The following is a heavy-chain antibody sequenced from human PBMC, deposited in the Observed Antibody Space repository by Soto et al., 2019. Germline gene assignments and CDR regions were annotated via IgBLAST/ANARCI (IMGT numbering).Heavy chain of an antibody. V-gene: IGHV3-23*01. Sequence: LRLSCAASGLTFNSYAMSWVRQAPGKGLEWVSAISGSDGSTYYADSVKGRFTISRDNSKNTLYLQMSSLRAEDTAVYYCASPPRATVTDNIFDQWGQGTPVTVSS. CDR3: ASPPRATVTDNIFDQ. CDR2: ISGSDGST. D-gene: IGHD4-17*01. CDR1: GLTFNSYA. J-gene: IGHJ4*02.